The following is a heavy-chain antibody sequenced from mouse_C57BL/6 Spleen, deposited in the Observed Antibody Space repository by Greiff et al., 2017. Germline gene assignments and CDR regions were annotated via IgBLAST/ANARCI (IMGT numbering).Heavy chain of an antibody. D-gene: IGHD3-2*02. V-gene: IGHV1-76*01. Sequence: QVHVKQSGAELVRPGASVKLSCKASGYTFTDYYINWVKQRPGQGLEWIARIYPGSGNTYYNEKFKGKATLTAEKSSSTAYMQLSSLTSEDSAVYFCATAQATFPFAYWGQGTLVTVSA. CDR2: IYPGSGNT. CDR1: GYTFTDYY. J-gene: IGHJ3*01. CDR3: ATAQATFPFAY.